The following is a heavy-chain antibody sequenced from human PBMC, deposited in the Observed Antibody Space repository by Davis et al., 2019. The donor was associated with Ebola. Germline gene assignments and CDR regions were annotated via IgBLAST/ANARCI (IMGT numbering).Heavy chain of an antibody. V-gene: IGHV1-69*10. D-gene: IGHD1-1*01. CDR3: AREPERLASGMDV. CDR2: IIPILGIA. Sequence: SVKVSCKASGGTFSSYAISWVRQAPGQGLEWMGGIIPILGIANYAQKFQGRVTITADESTSTAYMELRSLRSDDTAVYYCAREPERLASGMDVWGQGTTVTVSS. J-gene: IGHJ6*02. CDR1: GGTFSSYA.